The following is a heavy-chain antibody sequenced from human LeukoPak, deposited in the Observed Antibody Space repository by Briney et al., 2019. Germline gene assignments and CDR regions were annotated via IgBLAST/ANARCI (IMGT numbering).Heavy chain of an antibody. V-gene: IGHV1-46*01. Sequence: VASVKVSCKASGYTFTSYYMHWVRQAPGQGLEWMGIINPSGGSTSYAQKFQGRVTMTRDTSTSTVYMELSSLRSEDTAVYYCARDPGRERSLYYYYMDVWGKGTTVTVSS. D-gene: IGHD1-26*01. CDR1: GYTFTSYY. CDR2: INPSGGST. J-gene: IGHJ6*03. CDR3: ARDPGRERSLYYYYMDV.